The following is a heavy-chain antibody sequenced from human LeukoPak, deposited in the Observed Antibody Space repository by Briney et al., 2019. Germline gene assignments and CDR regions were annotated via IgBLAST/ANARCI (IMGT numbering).Heavy chain of an antibody. D-gene: IGHD2-2*01. CDR1: GFTFSNYD. Sequence: GESLKISCAASGFTFSNYDMHWVRQATGKGLEWVSAIGTPGDTYYPDSVKGRFTISRGDAQNSVYLQMNSLRAGDTAVYYCAREGYCSSPSCYADWHFDLWGRGTLVTVSS. CDR3: AREGYCSSPSCYADWHFDL. V-gene: IGHV3-13*04. J-gene: IGHJ2*01. CDR2: IGTPGDT.